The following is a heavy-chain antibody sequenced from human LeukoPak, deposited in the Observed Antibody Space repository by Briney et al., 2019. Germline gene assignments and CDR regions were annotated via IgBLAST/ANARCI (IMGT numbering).Heavy chain of an antibody. CDR2: INHDGSEK. D-gene: IGHD2-15*01. J-gene: IGHJ4*02. V-gene: IGHV3-7*05. CDR3: VSALVGDGSSTY. Sequence: GGSLRLSCAASGFTFSSYWMTWVRQAPEKGLEWVANINHDGSEKYYVDSVKGRFTISRDNTKNSLFLQMNSLRGEDKAVYYCVSALVGDGSSTYWGQGTLVTVSS. CDR1: GFTFSSYW.